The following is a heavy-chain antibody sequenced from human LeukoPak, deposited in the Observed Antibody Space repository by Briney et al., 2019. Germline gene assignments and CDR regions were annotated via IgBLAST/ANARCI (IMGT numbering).Heavy chain of an antibody. Sequence: ASVKDSCKAPGYTLSKYNMYGVRQAPGQGLEWMGIINPSGGSTSYAQKFQGRVTMTRDTSTSTVYMELSSLRSEDTAVYFCARDPSYDISCYYYGGGVWGQGTLVTVSS. CDR2: INPSGGST. V-gene: IGHV1-46*01. CDR3: ARDPSYDISCYYYGGGV. CDR1: GYTLSKYN. D-gene: IGHD3-22*01. J-gene: IGHJ4*02.